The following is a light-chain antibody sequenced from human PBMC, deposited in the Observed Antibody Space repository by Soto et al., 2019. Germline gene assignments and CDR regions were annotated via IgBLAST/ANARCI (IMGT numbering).Light chain of an antibody. CDR1: QSVDRSF. CDR2: GAS. V-gene: IGKV3-20*01. Sequence: EIVLTQSPGSLSLSPGERATLSCRASQSVDRSFFAWYQKKHGQAPRRLIYGASKRATGIPERFSGSGSGTYITLTISRLEPEDFAEYYYQQYVSSVTFGQGTKVEIK. CDR3: QQYVSSVT. J-gene: IGKJ1*01.